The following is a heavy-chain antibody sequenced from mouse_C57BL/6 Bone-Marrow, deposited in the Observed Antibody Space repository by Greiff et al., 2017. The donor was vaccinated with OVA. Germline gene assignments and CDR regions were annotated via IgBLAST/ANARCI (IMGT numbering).Heavy chain of an antibody. Sequence: QSCKASGYTFTSYWMHWVKQRPGRGLEWIGRIDPNSGGTKYNEKFKSKATLTVDKPSSTAYMQLSSLTSEDSAVYYCARRAYYSKGAMDYWGQGTSVTVSS. V-gene: IGHV1-72*01. D-gene: IGHD2-5*01. CDR3: ARRAYYSKGAMDY. CDR2: IDPNSGGT. CDR1: GYTFTSYW. J-gene: IGHJ4*01.